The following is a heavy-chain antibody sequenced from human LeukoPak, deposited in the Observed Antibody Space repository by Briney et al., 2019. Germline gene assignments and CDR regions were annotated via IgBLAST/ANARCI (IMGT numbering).Heavy chain of an antibody. V-gene: IGHV4-34*01. CDR1: GGSFSGYY. Sequence: SETLSLTCAVYGGSFSGYYWSWIRQPPGKGLEWIGEINHSGSTNYNPSLKGRVTISVDTSKNQFSLKLSSVTAADTAVYYCARVFGYGSGSYYKPYFDYWGQGTLVTVSS. D-gene: IGHD3-10*01. J-gene: IGHJ4*02. CDR2: INHSGST. CDR3: ARVFGYGSGSYYKPYFDY.